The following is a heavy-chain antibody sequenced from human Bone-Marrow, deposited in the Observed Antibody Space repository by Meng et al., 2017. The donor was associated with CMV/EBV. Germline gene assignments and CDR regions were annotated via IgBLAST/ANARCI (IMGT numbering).Heavy chain of an antibody. V-gene: IGHV1-2*02. CDR2: MNPNSGST. CDR1: GYTFTRYD. Sequence: ASVKVSCKASGYTFTRYDMHWVRQAPGQGLEWMGWMNPNSGSTSYAQKFQGRVTITRDTSISTAYMELSRLRSEDTAVYYCARAGTCVSDSGIDYWGQETLVTVSS. CDR3: ARAGTCVSDSGIDY. J-gene: IGHJ4*02. D-gene: IGHD3-10*01.